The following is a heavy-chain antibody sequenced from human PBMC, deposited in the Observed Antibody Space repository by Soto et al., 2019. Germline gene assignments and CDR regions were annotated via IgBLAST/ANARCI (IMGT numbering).Heavy chain of an antibody. D-gene: IGHD3-10*01. J-gene: IGHJ6*02. V-gene: IGHV1-69*13. CDR1: GGTFSSSA. Sequence: SVKVSFKASGGTFSSSASSWVRQARGQGLEWMGGIIPTFGTANYAQTFQGRVPITADESTRTASMKLSALRCEDTAVYYCTSGESDYYYDMAVWGQGTTVTVSS. CDR3: TSGESDYYYDMAV. CDR2: IIPTFGTA.